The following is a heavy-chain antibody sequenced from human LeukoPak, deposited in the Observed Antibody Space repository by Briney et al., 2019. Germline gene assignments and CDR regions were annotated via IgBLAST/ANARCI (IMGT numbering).Heavy chain of an antibody. D-gene: IGHD1-26*01. V-gene: IGHV4-30-4*01. CDR3: ARWALLQRYFDL. CDR1: GGSISSGDYY. CDR2: IYYSGST. Sequence: PSETLSLTCTVSGGSISSGDYYWSWIRQPPGKGLEWIGYIYYSGSTYYNPSLKSRVTISVDTTKNQFSLKLSSVTAADTAVYYCARWALLQRYFDLWGRGTLVTVSS. J-gene: IGHJ2*01.